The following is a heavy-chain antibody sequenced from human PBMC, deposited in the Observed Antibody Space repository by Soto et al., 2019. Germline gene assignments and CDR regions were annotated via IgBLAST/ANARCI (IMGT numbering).Heavy chain of an antibody. CDR3: ARPANTVADHFDL. J-gene: IGHJ4*02. CDR2: IYPSDSDT. Sequence: XESLKISCQVCGCTFTIYWIGWVRQMPGKGLEWMGIIYPSDSDTRYSPSFQGQVTISADQSINTAYLQWDSLKASDTAIYYCARPANTVADHFDLWGQGTPVTVSS. V-gene: IGHV5-51*01. CDR1: GCTFTIYW. D-gene: IGHD4-17*01.